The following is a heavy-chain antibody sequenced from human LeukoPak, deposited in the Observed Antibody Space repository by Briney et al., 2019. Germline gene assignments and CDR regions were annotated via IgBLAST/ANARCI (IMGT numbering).Heavy chain of an antibody. J-gene: IGHJ4*02. V-gene: IGHV3-23*01. D-gene: IGHD3-22*01. CDR1: GFTFSTYA. CDR3: AKNRGASGYSDSHY. Sequence: PGGSLRLSCAASGFTFSTYAMSWARQAPGKGLEWVSSISGSGDSPYYANSVKGRFTMSRDNSKNTLYLLMNSLRAEDTAVYYCAKNRGASGYSDSHYWGQGTLVTVSS. CDR2: ISGSGDSP.